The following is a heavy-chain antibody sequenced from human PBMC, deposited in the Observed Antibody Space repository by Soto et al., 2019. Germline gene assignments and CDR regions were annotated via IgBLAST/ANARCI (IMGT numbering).Heavy chain of an antibody. CDR2: ISYDGSNK. CDR1: GFTFRNHA. J-gene: IGHJ4*02. V-gene: IGHV3-30-3*01. Sequence: GGALRLSCVASGFTFRNHAMHWVRQAPGKGLEWMAVISYDGSNKYYADSVKGRFTISRDNSKNTLYLQLNSLRVEDTALYYCAREQYAAFYFDYWGQGTPVTVSS. CDR3: AREQYAAFYFDY.